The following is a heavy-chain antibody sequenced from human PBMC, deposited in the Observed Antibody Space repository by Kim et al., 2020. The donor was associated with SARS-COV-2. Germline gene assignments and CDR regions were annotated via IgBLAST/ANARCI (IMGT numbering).Heavy chain of an antibody. V-gene: IGHV1-18*01. Sequence: ASVKVSCKTSGYTFSTHGLSWVRQAPGQGLEWVGWVSGYSGETAYAQTLQGRVFITADTSTATAYMELRSLRSDDTAVYYCVRDKYSLSGGDLDYWGQGT. J-gene: IGHJ4*02. CDR3: VRDKYSLSGGDLDY. CDR2: VSGYSGET. CDR1: GYTFSTHG. D-gene: IGHD5-12*01.